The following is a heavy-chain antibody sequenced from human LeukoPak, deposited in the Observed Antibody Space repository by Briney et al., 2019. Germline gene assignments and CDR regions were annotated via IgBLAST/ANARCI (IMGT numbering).Heavy chain of an antibody. CDR3: ARHRDDYTGFDS. D-gene: IGHD3-16*01. CDR2: INFSGDTK. Sequence: GGSLRLSCAATGFTFSKHAMSWVRQAPGKGLEWVSGINFSGDTKYYADSVKGRFTTSRDNFKNTLYLQMNSLRAGDTAIYYCARHRDDYTGFDSWGQGTLVTVSS. J-gene: IGHJ4*02. V-gene: IGHV3-23*01. CDR1: GFTFSKHA.